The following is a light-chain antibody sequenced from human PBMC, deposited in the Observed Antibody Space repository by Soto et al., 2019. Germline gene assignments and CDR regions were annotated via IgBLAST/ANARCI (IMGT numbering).Light chain of an antibody. CDR2: GAS. CDR1: QSVSSK. J-gene: IGKJ4*01. V-gene: IGKV3-11*01. CDR3: QQRSSWPLT. Sequence: EIAVTQSPAPLSVSPGERATLSCRASQSVSSKLAWYHQKPVQAPRLLINGASTRATGIPERFSGSGFETNFTLAISSREPEDFAVDYCQQRSSWPLTFGGGTKVDI.